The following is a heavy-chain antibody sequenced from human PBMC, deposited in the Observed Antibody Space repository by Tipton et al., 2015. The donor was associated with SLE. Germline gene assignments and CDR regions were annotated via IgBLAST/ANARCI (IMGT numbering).Heavy chain of an antibody. D-gene: IGHD4-17*01. CDR2: IYYSGST. Sequence: TLSLTCTVSGGSISSHYWSWIRQPPGKGLEWIGYIYYSGSTNYNPSLKSRVTISVDTSKNQFSLTLSSVTAADTAVYYCARDLREYGDAHFDYWGQGTLVTVSS. CDR3: ARDLREYGDAHFDY. V-gene: IGHV4-59*11. CDR1: GGSISSHY. J-gene: IGHJ4*02.